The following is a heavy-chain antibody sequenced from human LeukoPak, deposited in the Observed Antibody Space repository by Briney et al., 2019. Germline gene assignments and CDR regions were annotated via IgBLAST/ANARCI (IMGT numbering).Heavy chain of an antibody. V-gene: IGHV1-69-2*01. CDR2: VDPEDGET. CDR3: ATGLMITFGEHQIDY. D-gene: IGHD3-16*01. J-gene: IGHJ4*02. Sequence: ASVKLSCTVSGYTFTDYYMHWVQQAPGKGLEWMGLVDPEDGETIYAEKFQGRVTITADTSTDTAYMELSSLRSEDTAVYYCATGLMITFGEHQIDYWGQGTLVTVSS. CDR1: GYTFTDYY.